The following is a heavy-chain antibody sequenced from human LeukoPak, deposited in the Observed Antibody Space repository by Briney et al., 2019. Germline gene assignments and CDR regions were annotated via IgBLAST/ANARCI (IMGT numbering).Heavy chain of an antibody. J-gene: IGHJ4*02. CDR2: MNPNSGNT. V-gene: IGHV1-8*01. D-gene: IGHD5-18*01. CDR1: GYTFTSYD. Sequence: ASVKVSCKASGYTFTSYDINWVRQATGQGLEWMGWMNPNSGNTGYAQKFQGRVTMTRNTSISTAYMELSSLRSEDTAVYYCVRGIGDTAMVDYWGQGTLVTVSS. CDR3: VRGIGDTAMVDY.